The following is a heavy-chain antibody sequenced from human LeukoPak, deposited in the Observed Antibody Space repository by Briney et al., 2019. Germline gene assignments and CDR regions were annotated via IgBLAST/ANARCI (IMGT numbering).Heavy chain of an antibody. J-gene: IGHJ6*03. CDR1: GGTFSSYA. D-gene: IGHD1-26*01. Sequence: SVKGSCKASGGTFSSYAISWVRQAPVQGLEWMGGIIPIFGTANYAQKFQGRVTITADESTSTAYMELSSLRSEDTAVYYCARGHIVGATNYYYYYMDVWGKGTTVTISS. V-gene: IGHV1-69*01. CDR3: ARGHIVGATNYYYYYMDV. CDR2: IIPIFGTA.